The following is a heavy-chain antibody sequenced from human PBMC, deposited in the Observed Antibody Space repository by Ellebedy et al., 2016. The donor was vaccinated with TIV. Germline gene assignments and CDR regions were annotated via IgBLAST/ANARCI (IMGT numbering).Heavy chain of an antibody. CDR3: ARGFVTTVNSMDV. J-gene: IGHJ6*02. CDR2: VSNDGSIK. D-gene: IGHD4-17*01. Sequence: GGSLRLSXAASGFTFTNSAMNWVRQAPGKGLEWVAVVSNDGSIKYYADSVKGRFTISRDNSKNTLYLQMNSLRPEDTAVYYCARGFVTTVNSMDVWGQGTMVTVSS. CDR1: GFTFTNSA. V-gene: IGHV3-30*04.